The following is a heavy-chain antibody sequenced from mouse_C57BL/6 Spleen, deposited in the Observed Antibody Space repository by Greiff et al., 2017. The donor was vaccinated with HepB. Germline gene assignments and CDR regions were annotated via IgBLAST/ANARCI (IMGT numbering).Heavy chain of an antibody. D-gene: IGHD2-4*01. V-gene: IGHV14-2*01. Sequence: EVQGVESGAELVKPGASVKLSCTASGFNIKDYYMHWVKQRTEQGLEWIGRIDPEDGETKYAPKFQGKATITADTSSNTAYLQLSSLTSEDTAVYYCAPMITGKTGFAYWGQGTLVTVSA. CDR2: IDPEDGET. J-gene: IGHJ3*01. CDR1: GFNIKDYY. CDR3: APMITGKTGFAY.